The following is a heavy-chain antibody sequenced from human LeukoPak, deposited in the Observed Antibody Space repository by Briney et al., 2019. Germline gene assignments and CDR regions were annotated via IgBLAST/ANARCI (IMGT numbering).Heavy chain of an antibody. CDR1: GGSISSSNYY. D-gene: IGHD1-26*01. V-gene: IGHV4-39*07. CDR3: ARTRVPGSYSPKGPFDY. Sequence: SETLSLTCTVSGGSISSSNYYWGWIRQPPSKGLEWIGSMYYSGSIFYNPSLKSRVTISINTSKNQFSLKVSSVTAADTAVYYCARTRVPGSYSPKGPFDYWGQGALVTVSS. J-gene: IGHJ4*02. CDR2: MYYSGSI.